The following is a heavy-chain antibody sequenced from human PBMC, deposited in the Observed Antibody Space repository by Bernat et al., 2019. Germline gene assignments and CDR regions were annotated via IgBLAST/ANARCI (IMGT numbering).Heavy chain of an antibody. D-gene: IGHD3-10*01. CDR1: GYTFTSYY. V-gene: IGHV1-46*01. Sequence: QVQLVQSGAEVKKPGASVKVSCKASGYTFTSYYMHWVRQAPGQGLEWMGIINPSGGSTSYAQKFQGRVTMTRDTSTSTVYMELSSLRSEDTAVYYCAREGRMVRPPDYDYYYGMDVWGQGTTVTVSS. J-gene: IGHJ6*02. CDR3: AREGRMVRPPDYDYYYGMDV. CDR2: INPSGGST.